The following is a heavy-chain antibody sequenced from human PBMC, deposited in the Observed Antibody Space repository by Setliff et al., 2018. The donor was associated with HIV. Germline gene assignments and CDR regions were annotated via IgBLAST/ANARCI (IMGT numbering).Heavy chain of an antibody. V-gene: IGHV3-48*03. CDR3: VRDARGGRLVSVYYFDF. Sequence: PGGSLSLSCATSGFIFSSYEMNWVRQTPGKGLEWVSYIGGSGSARYYADSVKGRFTIFRDNAKNSVYLQMNSLRAEDAAVYYCVRDARGGRLVSVYYFDFWGQGTLVTV. J-gene: IGHJ4*02. CDR2: IGGSGSAR. D-gene: IGHD6-19*01. CDR1: GFIFSSYE.